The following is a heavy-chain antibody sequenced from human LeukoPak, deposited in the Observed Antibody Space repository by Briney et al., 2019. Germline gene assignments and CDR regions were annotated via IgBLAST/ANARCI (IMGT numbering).Heavy chain of an antibody. CDR1: GGSISSYY. V-gene: IGHV4-59*01. D-gene: IGHD6-19*01. Sequence: SETLSLTCTVSGGSISSYYWSWIRQPPGKGLEWIGYIYYSGSTNYNPSLKSRVTISVDTSKNQFSLKLSSVTAADTAVYYCARAMVASSGWPYNWFDPWGQGTLVTVSS. CDR2: IYYSGST. CDR3: ARAMVASSGWPYNWFDP. J-gene: IGHJ5*02.